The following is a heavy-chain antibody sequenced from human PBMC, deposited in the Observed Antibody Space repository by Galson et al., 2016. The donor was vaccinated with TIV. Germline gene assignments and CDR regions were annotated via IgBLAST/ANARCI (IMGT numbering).Heavy chain of an antibody. CDR1: GFTFSGHS. J-gene: IGHJ6*02. V-gene: IGHV3-21*01. CDR3: ARIIGYWVGYYTMDV. Sequence: SLRLSCAASGFTFSGHSMNWVRQAPGKGLEWVSSIGNSGDYIYYSDSMKGRFTISRDNAKKSLYLQMHSLRAEDTAVYYCARIIGYWVGYYTMDVWGQGTTVTASS. D-gene: IGHD2-8*02. CDR2: IGNSGDYI.